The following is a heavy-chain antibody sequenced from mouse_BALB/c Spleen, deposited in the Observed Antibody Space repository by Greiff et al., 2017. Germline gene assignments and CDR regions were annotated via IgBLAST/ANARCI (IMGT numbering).Heavy chain of an antibody. Sequence: VHLVESGPGLVAPSQSLSITCTVSGFSLTGYGVNWVRQPPGKGLEWLGMIWGDGSTDYNSALKSRLSISKDNSKSQVFLKMNSLQTDDTARYYCARDRERYGNYAGFAYWGQGTLVTVSA. CDR3: ARDRERYGNYAGFAY. CDR2: IWGDGST. D-gene: IGHD2-10*02. J-gene: IGHJ3*01. V-gene: IGHV2-6-7*01. CDR1: GFSLTGYG.